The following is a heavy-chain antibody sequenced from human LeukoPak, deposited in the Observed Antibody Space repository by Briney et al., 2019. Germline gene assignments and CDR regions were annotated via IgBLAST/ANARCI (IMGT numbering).Heavy chain of an antibody. D-gene: IGHD6-6*01. V-gene: IGHV3-21*01. CDR2: ISSSSSYI. Sequence: GGSLRLSCAAPGFTFSSYSMNWVRQAPGKGLEWVSSISSSSSYIYYADSVKGRFTISRDNAKNSLYLQMNSLRAEDTAVYYCAREGYSSSGVYYGMDVWGQGTTVTVSS. CDR1: GFTFSSYS. J-gene: IGHJ6*02. CDR3: AREGYSSSGVYYGMDV.